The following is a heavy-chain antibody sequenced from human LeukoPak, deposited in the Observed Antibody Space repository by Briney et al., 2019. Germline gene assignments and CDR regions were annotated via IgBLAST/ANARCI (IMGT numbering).Heavy chain of an antibody. CDR3: ARDTDSSGLYYFEY. CDR2: ISSSSSYT. Sequence: GGSLRLSCAASGFTFSDYYMSWIRQAPGKGLEWVSYISSSSSYTNYADSVKGRLTISRDKAKNSLYLPMNSPSAEDTAVYYCARDTDSSGLYYFEYWGQGTLVTVSS. D-gene: IGHD3-22*01. CDR1: GFTFSDYY. V-gene: IGHV3-11*06. J-gene: IGHJ4*02.